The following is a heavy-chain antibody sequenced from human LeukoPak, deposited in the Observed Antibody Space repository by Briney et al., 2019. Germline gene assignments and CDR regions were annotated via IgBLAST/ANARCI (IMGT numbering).Heavy chain of an antibody. Sequence: GGSLRLSCSASGFAFSVYAMSWLRQPPGKGLEWVSTINANSGTTSYAASVRGRFTISRDNSKNTLYLQMNSLRLEDTAIYYCAKDRRGSRSSGYYMTQDHWGQGAQVTVSS. D-gene: IGHD3-22*01. V-gene: IGHV3-23*01. CDR3: AKDRRGSRSSGYYMTQDH. J-gene: IGHJ4*02. CDR2: INANSGTT. CDR1: GFAFSVYA.